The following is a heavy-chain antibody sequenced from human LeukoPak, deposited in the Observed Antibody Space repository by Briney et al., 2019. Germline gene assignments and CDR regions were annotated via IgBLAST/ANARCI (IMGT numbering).Heavy chain of an antibody. D-gene: IGHD1-26*01. CDR2: VIPFFGTP. Sequence: SVKVSCKAPGGTFNSYAISWVRQAPGRGLEWIGGVIPFFGTPNYAQKFQGRVTIIADESTSTAYMELSSLRSDDTAVYYCARERWEPPYYYYGLDVWGQGTTVTVSS. J-gene: IGHJ6*02. V-gene: IGHV1-69*13. CDR1: GGTFNSYA. CDR3: ARERWEPPYYYYGLDV.